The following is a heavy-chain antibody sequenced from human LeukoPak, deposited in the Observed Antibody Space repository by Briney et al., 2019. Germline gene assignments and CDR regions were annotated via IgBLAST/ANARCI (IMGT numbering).Heavy chain of an antibody. CDR1: GFTFSSYA. V-gene: IGHV3-23*01. J-gene: IGHJ4*02. CDR3: APNYGDLTATYYFDY. CDR2: ISGSGGST. Sequence: GGSLRLSCAASGFTFSSYAMSWVRQAPGKGLEWVSAISGSGGSTYYADSVKGRFTISRDNAKNSLYLQMNSLRAEDTAVYYCAPNYGDLTATYYFDYWGQGTLVTVSS. D-gene: IGHD4-17*01.